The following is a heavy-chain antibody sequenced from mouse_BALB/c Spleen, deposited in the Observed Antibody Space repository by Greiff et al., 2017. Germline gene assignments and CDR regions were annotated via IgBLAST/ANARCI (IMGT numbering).Heavy chain of an antibody. D-gene: IGHD2-10*02. J-gene: IGHJ3*01. CDR1: GYSITSDYA. Sequence: EVQLQQSGPGLVKPSQSLSLTCTVTGYSITSDYAWNWIRQFPGNKLEWMGYISYSGSTSYNPSLKSRISITRDTSKNQFFLQLNSVTTEDTATYYCARREYGNYPAWFAYWGQGTLVTVSA. CDR2: ISYSGST. V-gene: IGHV3-2*02. CDR3: ARREYGNYPAWFAY.